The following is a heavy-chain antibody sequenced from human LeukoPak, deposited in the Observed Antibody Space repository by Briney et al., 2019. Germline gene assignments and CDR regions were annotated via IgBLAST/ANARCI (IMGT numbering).Heavy chain of an antibody. D-gene: IGHD3-9*01. CDR3: ANGPHYNILTGFYKVRSHLDY. CDR2: IRYDGSNK. V-gene: IGHV3-30*02. Sequence: GGFLRLSCAASGFTFSSYGMHWVRQAPGKGLEWVAFIRYDGSNKYYADSVKGRFTISRDNSKNTLYLQMNSLRAEDTAMYYCANGPHYNILTGFYKVRSHLDYWGQGTLVTVSS. CDR1: GFTFSSYG. J-gene: IGHJ4*02.